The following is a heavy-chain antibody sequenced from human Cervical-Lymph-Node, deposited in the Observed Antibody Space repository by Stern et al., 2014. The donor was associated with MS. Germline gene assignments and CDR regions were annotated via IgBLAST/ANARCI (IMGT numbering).Heavy chain of an antibody. CDR2: IHYSGST. V-gene: IGHV4-59*01. Sequence: QVQLQESGPGLVKPSETLSLTCTVSGGSINNYYWNWIRQSPGKGLEWIGYIHYSGSTNYNPSLKSRVTISVDTSKKQFSLKLSSVTAADTAVYYCARDLFGRGNWVDPWGQGTLVTVSS. D-gene: IGHD2-15*01. CDR3: ARDLFGRGNWVDP. CDR1: GGSINNYY. J-gene: IGHJ5*02.